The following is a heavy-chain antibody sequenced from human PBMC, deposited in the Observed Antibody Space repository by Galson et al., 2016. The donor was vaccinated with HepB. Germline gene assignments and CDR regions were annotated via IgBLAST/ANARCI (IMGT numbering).Heavy chain of an antibody. Sequence: SLRLSCAASGFTFSDYYMDWVRQTPGKGLEWVGRTRNKANNYIIDYAASVKGRFTISRDDSKNSLYLQMNNLETEDTAVYYCVRDLGFNGQDSSDYWGQGTLVTVSS. CDR3: VRDLGFNGQDSSDY. D-gene: IGHD3-22*01. CDR2: TRNKANNYII. CDR1: GFTFSDYY. J-gene: IGHJ1*01. V-gene: IGHV3-72*01.